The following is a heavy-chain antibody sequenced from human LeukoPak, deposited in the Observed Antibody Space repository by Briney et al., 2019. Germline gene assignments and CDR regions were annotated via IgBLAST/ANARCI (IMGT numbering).Heavy chain of an antibody. D-gene: IGHD6-13*01. CDR2: IFNGAST. CDR3: ATRPADSTWYGVFDY. CDR1: GGSINSHY. J-gene: IGHJ4*02. Sequence: SETLSLTCTVSGGSINSHYWSWIRQPPGNGLEWIGYIFNGASTNHNTALKSRVTMSVDTSRDQFSLRLTSVTAADTAIYSCATRPADSTWYGVFDYWSKGTLVTVSS. V-gene: IGHV4-59*11.